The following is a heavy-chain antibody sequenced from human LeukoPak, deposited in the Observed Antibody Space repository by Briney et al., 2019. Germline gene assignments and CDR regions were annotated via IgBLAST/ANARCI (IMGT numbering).Heavy chain of an antibody. CDR2: IYHSGST. Sequence: SGTLSLTCAVSGGSISSNNWWSWVRQPPGKGLEWIGEIYHSGSTNYNPSLKSRVTISVDKSKNQFSLKLSSVTAADTAVYYCARMDSGYYGNWFDPWGQGTLLTVSS. V-gene: IGHV4-4*02. J-gene: IGHJ5*02. CDR1: GGSISSNNW. D-gene: IGHD3-22*01. CDR3: ARMDSGYYGNWFDP.